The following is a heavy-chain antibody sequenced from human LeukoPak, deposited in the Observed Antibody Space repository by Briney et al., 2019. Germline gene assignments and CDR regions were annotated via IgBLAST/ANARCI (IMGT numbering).Heavy chain of an antibody. Sequence: GGSLRLSCAASGFTVSSNYMSWVRQAPGKGLEWVSVIYSGGSTYYADSVKGRFTISRDNSKNTLYLQMNSLRAEDTAVYYCARVVWDGVIVVVPSATPGSIGYWGQGNLATVSS. CDR2: IYSGGST. J-gene: IGHJ4*02. V-gene: IGHV3-53*01. CDR3: ARVVWDGVIVVVPSATPGSIGY. D-gene: IGHD2-2*02. CDR1: GFTVSSNY.